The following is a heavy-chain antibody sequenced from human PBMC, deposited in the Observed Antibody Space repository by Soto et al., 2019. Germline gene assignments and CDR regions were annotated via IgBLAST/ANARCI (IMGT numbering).Heavy chain of an antibody. Sequence: SETLSLTCTFSVDSISSTNRYCNWIRQPPGKGLEWIGFISYSGTTYYNPSLKSRVTISVDTSRKQFSLKLTSVTAADTAVYFCAREEEVRIERWFDPGGQGALVNVSS. CDR3: AREEEVRIERWFDP. CDR2: ISYSGTT. D-gene: IGHD2-15*01. J-gene: IGHJ5*02. V-gene: IGHV4-30-4*08. CDR1: VDSISSTNRY.